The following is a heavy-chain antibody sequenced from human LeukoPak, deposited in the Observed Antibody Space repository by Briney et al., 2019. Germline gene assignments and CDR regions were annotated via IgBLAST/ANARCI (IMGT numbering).Heavy chain of an antibody. V-gene: IGHV4-61*02. CDR1: GGSLSSGSYY. CDR3: ARQKDGSGSYFDY. J-gene: IGHJ4*02. Sequence: PSETLSLTCTVSGGSLSSGSYYWSWIRQPAGKGLEWIGRIYTSGSTSYNPSLKSRVTISVDTSKNQFSLKLSSVTAADTAVYYCARQKDGSGSYFDYWGQGTLVTVSS. CDR2: IYTSGST. D-gene: IGHD3-10*01.